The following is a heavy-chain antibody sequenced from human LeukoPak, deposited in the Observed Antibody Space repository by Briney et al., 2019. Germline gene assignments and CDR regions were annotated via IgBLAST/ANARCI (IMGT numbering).Heavy chain of an antibody. CDR3: ARGDYGGSLFDY. CDR2: INPNSGGT. V-gene: IGHV1-2*02. Sequence: ASVKVSCKASGYTFTGYYMHWVRQAPGQGLEWMGWINPNSGGTNYAQKFQGRVTMTRDTSISTAYMELSRLRSDDAAVYYCARGDYGGSLFDYWGQGTLVTVSS. D-gene: IGHD4-23*01. CDR1: GYTFTGYY. J-gene: IGHJ4*02.